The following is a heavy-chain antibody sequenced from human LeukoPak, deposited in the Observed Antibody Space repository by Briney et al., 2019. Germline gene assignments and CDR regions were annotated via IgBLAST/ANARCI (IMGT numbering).Heavy chain of an antibody. V-gene: IGHV3-30-3*01. CDR2: ISYDGSNK. CDR3: ARGDGWPTYYDFWSDYYNNYYGMDV. J-gene: IGHJ6*02. Sequence: HPGGSLRLSCAASGFTFSSYAMHWVRQAPGKGLEWVAVISYDGSNKYYADSVKGRFTISRDNSKNTLYLQMNSLRAEDTAVYYCARGDGWPTYYDFWSDYYNNYYGMDVWGQGTTVTVSS. D-gene: IGHD3-3*01. CDR1: GFTFSSYA.